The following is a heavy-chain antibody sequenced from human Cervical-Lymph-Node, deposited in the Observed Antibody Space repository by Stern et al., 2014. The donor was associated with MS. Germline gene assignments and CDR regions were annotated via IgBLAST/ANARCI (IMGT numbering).Heavy chain of an antibody. CDR3: ARLYGSAFDY. V-gene: IGHV4-39*01. CDR1: GGSISSSSYY. CDR2: IYYSGST. D-gene: IGHD3-10*01. Sequence: QLQLQESGPGLVKPSETLSLTCTVSGGSISSSSYYWGWIRQPPGKGLEWIGNIYYSGSTYYNPSLRSRAPISVAAPKNQFSLRLTSVTAADTAVYFCARLYGSAFDYWGQGSLVTVSS. J-gene: IGHJ4*02.